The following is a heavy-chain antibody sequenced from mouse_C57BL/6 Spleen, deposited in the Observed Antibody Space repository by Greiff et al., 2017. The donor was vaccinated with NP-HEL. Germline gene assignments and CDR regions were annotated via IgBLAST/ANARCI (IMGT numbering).Heavy chain of an antibody. D-gene: IGHD1-1*01. CDR3: TTVKRTPWFAY. Sequence: EVKLEESGGGLVQPGGSLTLSCAASGFTFSDAWMDWVRQSPGKGLEWVADIRNKANNHATYYAESVKGRFTISRDDSKSSVYLQMNSLRAEDTGIYYCTTVKRTPWFAYWGQGTLVTVSA. J-gene: IGHJ3*01. CDR2: IRNKANNHAT. V-gene: IGHV6-6*01. CDR1: GFTFSDAW.